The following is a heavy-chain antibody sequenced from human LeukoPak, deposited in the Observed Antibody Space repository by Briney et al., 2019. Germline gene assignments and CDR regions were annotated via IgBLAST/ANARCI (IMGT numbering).Heavy chain of an antibody. V-gene: IGHV1-69*05. J-gene: IGHJ3*02. Sequence: ASVKVSCKASGGTFSSYAISWVRQAPGQGLEWMGRIIPIFGTANYAQKFQGRVTITTDESTSTAYMELSSLRSEDTAVYYCAREVTPFDAFDIWGQGTMVTVSS. CDR1: GGTFSSYA. D-gene: IGHD2-21*02. CDR2: IIPIFGTA. CDR3: AREVTPFDAFDI.